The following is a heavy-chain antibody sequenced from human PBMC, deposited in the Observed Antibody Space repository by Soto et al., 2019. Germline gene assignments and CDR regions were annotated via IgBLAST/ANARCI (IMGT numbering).Heavy chain of an antibody. CDR3: ARDCSSTNCYIPDY. CDR2: ISHTGST. Sequence: SETLSLTCSVSGFSISSGYYWVWIRQPPGKGLEWIGSISHTGSTYYNPSLKSRVTISVDTSKNQFSLRLRSVTAADTAVYYCARDCSSTNCYIPDYWGQGALVTVSS. CDR1: GFSISSGYY. V-gene: IGHV4-38-2*02. J-gene: IGHJ4*02. D-gene: IGHD2-2*02.